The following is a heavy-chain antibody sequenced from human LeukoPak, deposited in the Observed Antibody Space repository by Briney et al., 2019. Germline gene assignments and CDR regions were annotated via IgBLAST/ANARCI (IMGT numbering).Heavy chain of an antibody. Sequence: GGSLRLSCAASGFTFNSYAMNRVRQAPGKGLEWVSYITSSSSTIYYADSVKGRFTISRDNAKNSLYLQMNSLSDEDTAVYYCARGVKVTTVTQFDYWGQGTLVTVSS. D-gene: IGHD4-17*01. CDR3: ARGVKVTTVTQFDY. CDR1: GFTFNSYA. J-gene: IGHJ4*02. V-gene: IGHV3-48*02. CDR2: ITSSSSTI.